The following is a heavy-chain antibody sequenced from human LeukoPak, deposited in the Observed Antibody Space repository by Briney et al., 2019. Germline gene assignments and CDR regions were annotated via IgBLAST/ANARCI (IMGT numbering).Heavy chain of an antibody. D-gene: IGHD3-22*01. CDR3: ARTDETYYYDSSGRYNWFDP. Sequence: SETLSLTCTVSGGSISSYYWSWIRQPPGKGLEWIGYIYYSGSTNYNPSLKSRVTISVDTSKNQFSLKLSSVTAADTAVYYCARTDETYYYDSSGRYNWFDPWGQGTLVTVSS. CDR1: GGSISSYY. V-gene: IGHV4-59*01. J-gene: IGHJ5*02. CDR2: IYYSGST.